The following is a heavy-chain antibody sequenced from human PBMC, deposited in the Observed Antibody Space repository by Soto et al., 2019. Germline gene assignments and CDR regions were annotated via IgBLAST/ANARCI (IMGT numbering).Heavy chain of an antibody. CDR3: ARLVVPASNSYYYYMDV. D-gene: IGHD2-2*01. CDR1: SGSISSTNW. V-gene: IGHV4-4*02. Sequence: QVQLQESGPGLVKPSGTLSLTCAVSSGSISSTNWWSWVRQSPGKGLEWIGEIHHRGSTNYNPSLMSLVTISVDKSKTQFSLKLSSVTAADTAVYYCARLVVPASNSYYYYMDVWGKGTTVTVSS. J-gene: IGHJ6*03. CDR2: IHHRGST.